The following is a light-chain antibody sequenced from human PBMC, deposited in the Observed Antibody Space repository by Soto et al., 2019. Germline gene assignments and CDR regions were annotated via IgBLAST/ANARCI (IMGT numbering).Light chain of an antibody. CDR2: GVS. CDR1: STDVGGYNF. J-gene: IGLJ3*02. V-gene: IGLV2-14*01. CDR3: SSFTNRVSWV. Sequence: QSALTQPASVSGSPGQSITISCTGTSTDVGGYNFVTWYQQYPGTAPKVLIYGVSNRPSGVSYRFSGSKSGNTASLTISGLQSEDEADYYCSSFTNRVSWVFGGGTKVTV.